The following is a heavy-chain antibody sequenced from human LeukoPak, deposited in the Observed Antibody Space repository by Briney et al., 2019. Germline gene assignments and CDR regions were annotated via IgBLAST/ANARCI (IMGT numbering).Heavy chain of an antibody. V-gene: IGHV3-49*04. CDR3: TRPTRTTGWPDSDY. J-gene: IGHJ4*02. CDR1: GFTFGDYH. Sequence: PGRSLRLSCSASGFTFGDYHMSWVRQAPGKGLEWVGFIRRKDYGGTTEYTASVKGRVTISRDDSKSIAYLQMNSLKIEDTAVYYCTRPTRTTGWPDSDYWGQGTLVTVSS. D-gene: IGHD6-19*01. CDR2: IRRKDYGGTT.